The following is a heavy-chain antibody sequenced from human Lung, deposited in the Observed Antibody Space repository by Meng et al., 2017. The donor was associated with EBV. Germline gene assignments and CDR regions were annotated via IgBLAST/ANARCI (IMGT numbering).Heavy chain of an antibody. D-gene: IGHD5/OR15-5a*01. Sequence: VQAQGAGNGLVHTSGPLSLPCAVPGGSTSSSNWGSWVRQPPGKGLEWIGEIYHSGSTNYNPSLKSRVTISVDKSKNQFSLKLSSVTAADTAVYYCARVCEVCLDYWGQGTLVTVSS. CDR3: ARVCEVCLDY. V-gene: IGHV4-4*02. CDR1: GGSTSSSNW. J-gene: IGHJ4*02. CDR2: IYHSGST.